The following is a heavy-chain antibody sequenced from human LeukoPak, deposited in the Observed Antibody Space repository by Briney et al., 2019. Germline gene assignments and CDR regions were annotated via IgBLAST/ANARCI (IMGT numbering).Heavy chain of an antibody. Sequence: PSETLSLTCTVSGGSIASNYWTWIRQPPGKGLEYIGYIYHTGGTNYNPSLKSRVTISVDTSKNQFSLKLTSVTAADTAVYFCAKYGNSGWVIDNWGQGTLVTVSS. CDR3: AKYGNSGWVIDN. J-gene: IGHJ4*02. V-gene: IGHV4-59*08. D-gene: IGHD6-19*01. CDR2: IYHTGGT. CDR1: GGSIASNY.